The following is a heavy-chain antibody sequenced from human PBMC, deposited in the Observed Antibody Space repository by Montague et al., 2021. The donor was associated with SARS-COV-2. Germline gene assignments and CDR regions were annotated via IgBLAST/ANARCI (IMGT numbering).Heavy chain of an antibody. CDR1: GFSLSTSGMC. Sequence: PALVKPTQTLTLTCTFFGFSLSTSGMCVSWIRQPPGKALEWLARIDWDDDKYYSTSLKTRLTISKDTSKNQVVLTMTNMDPVDTATYYCARIRYDILTGYQTLFDYWGQGTLVTVSS. V-gene: IGHV2-70*11. CDR2: IDWDDDK. CDR3: ARIRYDILTGYQTLFDY. D-gene: IGHD3-9*01. J-gene: IGHJ4*02.